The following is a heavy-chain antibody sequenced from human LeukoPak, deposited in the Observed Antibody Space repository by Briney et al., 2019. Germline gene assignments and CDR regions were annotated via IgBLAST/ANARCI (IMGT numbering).Heavy chain of an antibody. CDR1: GFTFSSYS. J-gene: IGHJ4*02. V-gene: IGHV3-48*01. D-gene: IGHD4-11*01. CDR3: AVSLMDYSNYYFDY. Sequence: GGSLRLSCAASGFTFSSYSMNWFRQAPGKGLEWVSYISSSSSTIYYADSVKGRFTISRDNAKNSLYLQMNSLRAEDTAVYYCAVSLMDYSNYYFDYWGQGTLVTVSS. CDR2: ISSSSSTI.